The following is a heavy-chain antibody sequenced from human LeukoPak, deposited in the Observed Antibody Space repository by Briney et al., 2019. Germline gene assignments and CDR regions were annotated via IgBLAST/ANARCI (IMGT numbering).Heavy chain of an antibody. J-gene: IGHJ6*02. CDR1: RFTFSTYG. Sequence: GRSLRLSCAASRFTFSTYGMHWVRQAPGKGLEWVAVISYDGSNKYYADSVKGRFTISRDNSKNTLYLQMNSLRAEDTAVYYCAKDKSIAARPFNYYYGMDVWGQGTTVTVSS. V-gene: IGHV3-30*18. CDR3: AKDKSIAARPFNYYYGMDV. D-gene: IGHD6-6*01. CDR2: ISYDGSNK.